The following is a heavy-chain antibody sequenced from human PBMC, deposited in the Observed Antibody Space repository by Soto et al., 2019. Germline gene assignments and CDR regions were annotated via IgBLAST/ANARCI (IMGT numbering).Heavy chain of an antibody. CDR1: GGTFANSA. CDR2: IIPIFPNP. V-gene: IGHV1-69*12. D-gene: IGHD3-16*01. Sequence: QVQLVQSGAEVKKPGSSVTVSCKASGGTFANSAISWVRQAPVQGLEWMGGIIPIFPNPDYAPNFQGRLTITADESTSTAYMELTSLRSEDTAVYYCARDKDRQQLGGNYYDGIDVWGQGTTVTVSS. J-gene: IGHJ6*02. CDR3: ARDKDRQQLGGNYYDGIDV.